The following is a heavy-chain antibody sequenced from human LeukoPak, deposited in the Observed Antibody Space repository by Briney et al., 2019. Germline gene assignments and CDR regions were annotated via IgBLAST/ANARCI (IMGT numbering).Heavy chain of an antibody. D-gene: IGHD3-10*01. Sequence: GGSLRLSCAASGFTFSSYSMNWVRQAPGKGLEWVSYISSSSSTIYYADSVEGRFTISRDNAKNSLSLQMNSLRAEDTAVYYCARVMVRGVSDYWGQGTLVTVSS. CDR2: ISSSSSTI. J-gene: IGHJ4*02. CDR3: ARVMVRGVSDY. V-gene: IGHV3-48*01. CDR1: GFTFSSYS.